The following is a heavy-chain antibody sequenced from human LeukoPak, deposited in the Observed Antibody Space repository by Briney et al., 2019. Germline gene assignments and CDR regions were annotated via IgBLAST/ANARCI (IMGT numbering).Heavy chain of an antibody. CDR1: GFTFSSYG. V-gene: IGHV3-23*01. Sequence: PGGSLGLSCAASGFTFSSYGMSWVRQAPGKGLEWVSAISGSGGSTYYADSVKGRFTISRDNSKNTLYLQMNSLRAEDTAVYYCAKDSGSYGGSDYWGQGTLVTVSS. CDR2: ISGSGGST. CDR3: AKDSGSYGGSDY. D-gene: IGHD1-26*01. J-gene: IGHJ4*02.